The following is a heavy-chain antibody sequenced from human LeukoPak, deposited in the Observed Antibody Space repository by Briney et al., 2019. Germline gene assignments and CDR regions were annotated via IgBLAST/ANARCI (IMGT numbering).Heavy chain of an antibody. D-gene: IGHD4-17*01. Sequence: GGSLRLSCAASGFTFSSYWMSWVRQAPGKGLEWVANIKQDGSEKYYVDSVKGRFTISRDNAKNSLYLQMNSLRAEDTAVYYCATYLGNYGDYPNFDYWGQGTLVTVSS. CDR1: GFTFSSYW. J-gene: IGHJ4*02. CDR3: ATYLGNYGDYPNFDY. V-gene: IGHV3-7*01. CDR2: IKQDGSEK.